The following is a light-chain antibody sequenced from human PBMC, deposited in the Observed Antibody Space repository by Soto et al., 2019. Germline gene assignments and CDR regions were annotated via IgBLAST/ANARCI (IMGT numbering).Light chain of an antibody. CDR1: QSVSSN. Sequence: EIVMTQSPATLSVSPGERATLSCRASQSVSSNLAWYQQKPGQAPRPLIYGASTRATGIPARFSGSGSGTEFNLTISSLQSEDFAVYYCQQYNNWPPGVTFGPGTKVDIK. V-gene: IGKV3-15*01. CDR3: QQYNNWPPGVT. J-gene: IGKJ3*01. CDR2: GAS.